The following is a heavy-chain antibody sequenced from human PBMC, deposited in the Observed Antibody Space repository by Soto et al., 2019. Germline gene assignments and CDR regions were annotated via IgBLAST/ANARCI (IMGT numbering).Heavy chain of an antibody. CDR2: ISAYNGNT. Sequence: ASVKVSCKASGYTFNNYGLTWVRQAPGQGLEWMGWISAYNGNTNSAQKFQGRVTMTTDTSTSTAYMELRSLRSDDTAVYYCARVSVDSSGYYYRPWGQGTLVTVSS. CDR3: ARVSVDSSGYYYRP. V-gene: IGHV1-18*01. D-gene: IGHD3-22*01. CDR1: GYTFNNYG. J-gene: IGHJ4*02.